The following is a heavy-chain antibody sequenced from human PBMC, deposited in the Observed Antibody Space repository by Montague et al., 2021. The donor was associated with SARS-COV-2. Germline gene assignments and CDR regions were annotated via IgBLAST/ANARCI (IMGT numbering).Heavy chain of an antibody. CDR2: VRPGGRT. Sequence: TLSLTCTVSGGAMNSVSDFWGWIRQPSGKGLEWIGRVRPGGRTHYNPSLGSRVTVSLDTSKSQFSLQLSSVTAADSAVYYCTTDTDGRGIEYWGLGTLVTVSS. CDR1: GGAMNSVSDF. D-gene: IGHD2-15*01. J-gene: IGHJ4*02. V-gene: IGHV4-61*02. CDR3: TTDTDGRGIEY.